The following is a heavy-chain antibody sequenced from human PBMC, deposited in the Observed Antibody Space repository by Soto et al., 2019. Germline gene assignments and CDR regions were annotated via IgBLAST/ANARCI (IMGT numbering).Heavy chain of an antibody. CDR2: ISSSSSYI. CDR1: GFTFSSYS. Sequence: GGSLRLSCAAPGFTFSSYSMNWVRQAPGKGLEWVSSISSSSSYIYYADSVKGRFTISRDNAKNSLYLQMNSLRAEDTAVYYCARSSAYYYDSSGYYPYYYYGMDVWGQGTTVTVSS. V-gene: IGHV3-21*01. D-gene: IGHD3-22*01. CDR3: ARSSAYYYDSSGYYPYYYYGMDV. J-gene: IGHJ6*02.